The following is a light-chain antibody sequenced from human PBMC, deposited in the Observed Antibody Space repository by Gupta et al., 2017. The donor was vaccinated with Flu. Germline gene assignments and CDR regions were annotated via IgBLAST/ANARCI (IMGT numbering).Light chain of an antibody. V-gene: IGLV1-44*01. CDR1: SSNIGSNS. CDR2: SNN. CDR3: AALDDSMNGQV. J-gene: IGLJ2*01. Sequence: SVLTQPPSASGTPGQRVTISCAGSSSNIGSNSVNWYQQVPRTAPRLLIYSNNRRPSGVPDRFSGSKSGTSASLAISGLQAEDEADYYCAALDDSMNGQVFGGGTRVTVL.